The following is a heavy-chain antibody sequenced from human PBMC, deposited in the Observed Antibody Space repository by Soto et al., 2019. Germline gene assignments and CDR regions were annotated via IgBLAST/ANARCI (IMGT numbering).Heavy chain of an antibody. CDR2: IYYSGST. CDR1: GGSISSYY. Sequence: PSETLSLTCTVSGGSISSYYWSWIRQPPGKGLEWIGYIYYSGSTNYNPSLKSRVTISVDTSKNQFSLKLSSVTAADTAVYYCARQDLPDCSSTSCYGPIDYWGQGTLVTVSS. J-gene: IGHJ4*02. D-gene: IGHD2-2*01. CDR3: ARQDLPDCSSTSCYGPIDY. V-gene: IGHV4-59*01.